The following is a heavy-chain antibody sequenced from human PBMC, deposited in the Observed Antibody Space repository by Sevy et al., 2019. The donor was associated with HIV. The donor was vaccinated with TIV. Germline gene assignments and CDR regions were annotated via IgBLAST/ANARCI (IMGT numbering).Heavy chain of an antibody. CDR1: GFTVSSNY. J-gene: IGHJ3*02. CDR3: ASLYYYDSSGYFPGLRSFDI. Sequence: GGCLRLSCAASGFTVSSNYMSWVRQAPGKGLEWVSVIYSGGSTYYADSVKGRFTISRDNSKNTLYLQMNSLRAEDTAVYYCASLYYYDSSGYFPGLRSFDIWGQGTMVTVSS. CDR2: IYSGGST. D-gene: IGHD3-22*01. V-gene: IGHV3-53*01.